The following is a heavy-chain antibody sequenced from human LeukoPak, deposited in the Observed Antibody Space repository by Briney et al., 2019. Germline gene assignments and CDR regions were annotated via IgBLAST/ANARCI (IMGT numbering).Heavy chain of an antibody. J-gene: IGHJ6*03. CDR1: GFTFSSFA. D-gene: IGHD1-7*01. CDR2: ISGLGGDT. V-gene: IGHV3-23*01. CDR3: AKSSYNWNFVGYYFYMDV. Sequence: GGSLRLSCAASGFTFSSFAMSWVRQAPGKGLEWVSTISGLGGDTYYADSVKGRFTISRDNSKNTLYLQMNSLRAEDTAVFYCAKSSYNWNFVGYYFYMDVWGKGTTVTVSS.